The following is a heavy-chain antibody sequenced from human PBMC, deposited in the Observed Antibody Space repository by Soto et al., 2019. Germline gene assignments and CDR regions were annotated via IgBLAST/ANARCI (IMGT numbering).Heavy chain of an antibody. CDR1: GFTFSSYW. V-gene: IGHV3-74*01. D-gene: IGHD2-2*03. Sequence: EVQLVESGGGLVQPGGSLRLSCAASGFTFSSYWMHWVRQAPGKGLMWVSRIKTDGTDTNYADSVKGRFTISRCNAKNTLYLQRNSLRGEDTAGYYSARPRTSDLDYDIWGQGTMVIVSS. CDR2: IKTDGTDT. CDR3: ARPRTSDLDYDI. J-gene: IGHJ3*02.